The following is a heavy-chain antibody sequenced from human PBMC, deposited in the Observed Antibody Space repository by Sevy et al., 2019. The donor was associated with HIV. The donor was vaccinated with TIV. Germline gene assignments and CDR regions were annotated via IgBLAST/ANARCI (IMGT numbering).Heavy chain of an antibody. V-gene: IGHV4-30-4*01. J-gene: IGHJ4*02. CDR1: GGSLSSSDSY. CDR2: IHYTGGT. Sequence: SETLSLTCTVSGGSLSSSDSYWSWIRQPSGKGQEWLGYIHYTGGTYYNPFLKSRVAMSVDTSEEQFSLRLSFLTAADTALYYCANKRGYSHGPFDYWGQGILVTVSS. D-gene: IGHD5-12*01. CDR3: ANKRGYSHGPFDY.